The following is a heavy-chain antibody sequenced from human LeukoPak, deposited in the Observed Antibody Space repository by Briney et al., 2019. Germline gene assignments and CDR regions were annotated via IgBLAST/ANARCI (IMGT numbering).Heavy chain of an antibody. D-gene: IGHD2-21*02. CDR2: IHSDGSSI. J-gene: IGHJ3*02. CDR1: GFTFSSYW. V-gene: IGHV3-74*01. Sequence: GGSLRLSCAASGFTFSSYWMYWVRQAPGKGLVWVSRIHSDGSSISYADSVKGRFTISRDNAKNTLYLQMSSLRAEDTAVYYCARPRVVVTAIQAFDIWGQGTMVTVSS. CDR3: ARPRVVVTAIQAFDI.